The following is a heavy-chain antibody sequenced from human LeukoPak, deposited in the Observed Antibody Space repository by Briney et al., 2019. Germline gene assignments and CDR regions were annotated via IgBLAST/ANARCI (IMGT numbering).Heavy chain of an antibody. D-gene: IGHD3-10*01. J-gene: IGHJ3*02. CDR1: GGSISSGGYS. CDR3: ASTLRGIDAFDS. Sequence: SQTLSLTCAVSGGSISSGGYSWSWIRQPPGEGLEWIGYIYHSGSTYYNPSLKRRVTISVDRSKNQSSLKLSSVTAADTAVYYCASTLRGIDAFDSWGQGTMVTVSS. V-gene: IGHV4-30-2*01. CDR2: IYHSGST.